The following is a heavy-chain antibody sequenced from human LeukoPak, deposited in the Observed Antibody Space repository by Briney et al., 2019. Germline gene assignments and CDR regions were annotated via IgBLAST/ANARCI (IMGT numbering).Heavy chain of an antibody. V-gene: IGHV1-69*13. CDR1: GGTFSSYA. CDR3: ARGAMVRGVTVDY. D-gene: IGHD3-10*01. Sequence: ASVKVSCKASGGTFSSYAINWVRQAPGQGLEWMGGIIPIFGTANYAQKFQGRVTITADESTSTAYMELSSLRSEDTAVYYCARGAMVRGVTVDYWGQGTLVTVSS. J-gene: IGHJ4*02. CDR2: IIPIFGTA.